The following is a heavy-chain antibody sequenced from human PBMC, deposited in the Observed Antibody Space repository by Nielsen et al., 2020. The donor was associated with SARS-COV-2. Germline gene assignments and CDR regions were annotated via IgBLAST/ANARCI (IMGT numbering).Heavy chain of an antibody. Sequence: PGKGLEWVAVISYDGSNKYYADSVKGRFTISRDNSKNTLYLQMNSLRAEDTAVYYCARGGRGLCSSTSCYTFRDYYYMDVWGKGTTVTVSS. D-gene: IGHD2-2*02. CDR3: ARGGRGLCSSTSCYTFRDYYYMDV. J-gene: IGHJ6*03. V-gene: IGHV3-33*05. CDR2: ISYDGSNK.